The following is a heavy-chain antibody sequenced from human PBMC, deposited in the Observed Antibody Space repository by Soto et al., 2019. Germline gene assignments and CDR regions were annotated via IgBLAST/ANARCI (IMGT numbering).Heavy chain of an antibody. J-gene: IGHJ6*02. D-gene: IGHD5-12*01. CDR2: INHSGST. CDR3: ARGARWLRQYYYGMDV. V-gene: IGHV4-34*01. CDR1: GGSFSAYY. Sequence: PSETLSLTCAVYGGSFSAYYWSWIRQPPGKGLEWIGEINHSGSTNYNPSLKSRVTISVDTSKNQFSLKLSSVTAADTAVYYCARGARWLRQYYYGMDVWGQGTTVTVSS.